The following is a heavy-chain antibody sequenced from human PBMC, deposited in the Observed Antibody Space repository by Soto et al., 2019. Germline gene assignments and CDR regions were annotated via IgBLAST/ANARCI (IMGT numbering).Heavy chain of an antibody. V-gene: IGHV4-59*01. CDR2: IYYSGST. D-gene: IGHD1-26*01. Sequence: QVQLQESGPGLVKPSETLSLTCTVSGDSISTYYWSWIRQPPGKGPEWIGYIYYSGSTNYNPSLKSRVTISVDTSKNQFSLKLSSVTAADTAVYYCARGWWEYYFDYWAQGTLVTVPS. J-gene: IGHJ4*02. CDR1: GDSISTYY. CDR3: ARGWWEYYFDY.